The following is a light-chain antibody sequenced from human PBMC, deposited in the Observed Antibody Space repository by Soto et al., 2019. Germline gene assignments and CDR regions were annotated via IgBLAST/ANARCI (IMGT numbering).Light chain of an antibody. CDR3: QQYGSSPT. Sequence: EIVLTQSPGTLSLFPGERATLSCRASQILTTRYLALYQQKTGQAPRPLIYGASSRATGIPDRISGSGSGTDFTLTISRLEPEDFAVYSCQQYGSSPTFGQGTRLEIK. CDR2: GAS. V-gene: IGKV3-20*01. J-gene: IGKJ5*01. CDR1: QILTTRY.